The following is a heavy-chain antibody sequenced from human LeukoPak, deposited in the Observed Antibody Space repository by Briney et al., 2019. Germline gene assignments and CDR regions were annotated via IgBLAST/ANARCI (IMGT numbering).Heavy chain of an antibody. J-gene: IGHJ1*01. Sequence: VASVKVSCKASGGTFSSYAISWVRQAPGQGLEWMGRIIPIFGTANYAQKFQGRVTITTDESTSTAYMELSSLRSEDTAVYYCARGVSYYYDSSGYYSAEYFQHWGQGTLVTVSS. CDR1: GGTFSSYA. D-gene: IGHD3-22*01. V-gene: IGHV1-69*05. CDR3: ARGVSYYYDSSGYYSAEYFQH. CDR2: IIPIFGTA.